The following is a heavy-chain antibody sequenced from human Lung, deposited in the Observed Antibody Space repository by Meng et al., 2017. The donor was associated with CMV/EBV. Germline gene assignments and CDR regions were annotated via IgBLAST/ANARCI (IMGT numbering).Heavy chain of an antibody. CDR2: ISGYNGNT. CDR1: DYTFSSYG. V-gene: IGHV1-18*01. D-gene: IGHD2-2*01. Sequence: SVKVSXKASDYTFSSYGISWVRQAPGQGLEWMGWISGYNGNTNYAQRLQGRVTMTTDTSTSTAYMELRSLRFDDTAVYYCARDRAMGSSWFDPWGQGTXVTVSS. CDR3: ARDRAMGSSWFDP. J-gene: IGHJ5*02.